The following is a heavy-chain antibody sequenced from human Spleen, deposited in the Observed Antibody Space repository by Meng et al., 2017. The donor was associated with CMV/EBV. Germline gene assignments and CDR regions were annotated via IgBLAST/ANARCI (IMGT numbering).Heavy chain of an antibody. J-gene: IGHJ4*02. CDR3: AKDHVAVTGIGPLFDS. D-gene: IGHD6-19*01. CDR2: ITPGVRT. CDR1: GFNFANYA. Sequence: GGSLRLSCGASGFNFANYAMTWVRQAPGKGLEWVSTITPGVRTHYADSVKGRFTISRDISKDILYLQMHSLRAEDTAVYYCAKDHVAVTGIGPLFDSWGQGTLVTVSS. V-gene: IGHV3-23*01.